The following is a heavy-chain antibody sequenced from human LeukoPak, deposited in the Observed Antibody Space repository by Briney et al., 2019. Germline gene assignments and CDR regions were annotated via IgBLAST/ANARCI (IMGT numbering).Heavy chain of an antibody. CDR3: ARLVHSGVGEDDY. D-gene: IGHD3-16*01. CDR1: VYTFTGYY. V-gene: IGHV1-2*02. J-gene: IGHJ4*02. Sequence: ASVTVSLMSTVYTFTGYYMHWVRQPPAQGLEWVGWINTNSGGTNYAQKFQGRVTVTRDTSISTAYIELSRLKSDDTAVYYCARLVHSGVGEDDYWGQRNLVTVSS. CDR2: INTNSGGT.